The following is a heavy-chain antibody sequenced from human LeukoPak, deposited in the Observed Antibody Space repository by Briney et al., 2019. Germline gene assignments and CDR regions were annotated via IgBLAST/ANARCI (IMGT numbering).Heavy chain of an antibody. D-gene: IGHD3-16*01. Sequence: GGSLRLSCAASGFSFSSYGMHWVRRTPGKGLEWLAVISYDGSDKYYVDSVKGRFTISRDNSKNTLYLQMNSLRPDDTAVYHCAKDLRGGPTIDYWGQGTLVTVSS. CDR2: ISYDGSDK. CDR1: GFSFSSYG. V-gene: IGHV3-30*18. J-gene: IGHJ4*02. CDR3: AKDLRGGPTIDY.